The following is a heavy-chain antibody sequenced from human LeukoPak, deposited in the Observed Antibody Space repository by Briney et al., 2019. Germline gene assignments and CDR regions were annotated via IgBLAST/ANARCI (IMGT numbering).Heavy chain of an antibody. J-gene: IGHJ4*02. CDR3: ARGVRGGYYLDY. V-gene: IGHV3-9*01. CDR1: GFTFDDYA. Sequence: GGSLRLSCAASGFTFDDYAMHWVRQAPGKGPEWVSGISWNSGSIGYADSVKGRFTISRDNARNTVYLQMNSLGAEDTAVYYCARGVRGGYYLDYWGQGSLVTVSP. CDR2: ISWNSGSI. D-gene: IGHD3-16*01.